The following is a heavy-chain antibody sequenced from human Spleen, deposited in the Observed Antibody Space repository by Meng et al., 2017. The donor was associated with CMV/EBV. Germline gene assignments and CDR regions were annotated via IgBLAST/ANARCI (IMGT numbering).Heavy chain of an antibody. V-gene: IGHV1-2*02. CDR2: ITPNSGGT. CDR3: ARDQYGMDV. CDR1: GGTFRSYS. Sequence: ASVKVSCKASGGTFRSYSIGWVRQAPGQGLEWMGWITPNSGGTNYAQKFQGRVTMTRDTSISTAYMELSRLRSDDTAVYYCARDQYGMDVWGQGTTVTVSS. J-gene: IGHJ6*02.